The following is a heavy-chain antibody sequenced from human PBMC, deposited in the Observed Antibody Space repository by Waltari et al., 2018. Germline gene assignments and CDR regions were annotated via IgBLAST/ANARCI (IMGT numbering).Heavy chain of an antibody. Sequence: EVQLVESGGGLVQPGGSLRLSCAASDFLFSTAWLTWVRQAQGKGREWVGRSKSKTEGGKTDYATPVKGRFTISRDDSKNTLYLQMNSLKTEDTAVYYCTPTGGGYYGSGSYDGPYDYWGQGTLVTVSS. V-gene: IGHV3-15*07. CDR3: TPTGGGYYGSGSYDGPYDY. CDR2: SKSKTEGGKT. CDR1: DFLFSTAW. J-gene: IGHJ4*02. D-gene: IGHD3-10*01.